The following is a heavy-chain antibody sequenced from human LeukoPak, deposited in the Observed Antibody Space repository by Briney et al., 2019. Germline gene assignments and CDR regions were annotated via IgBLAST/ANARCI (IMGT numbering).Heavy chain of an antibody. Sequence: GMSLRLSCAASGFTFSNYGIHWVRQAPGKGLEWVAVIWSDGSNKYYAESVKGRFTISGDNSKDTLYLQLNSLRAEDTAVYYCARRSSGTYGFDFWGQGTLVTVSS. V-gene: IGHV3-33*01. CDR2: IWSDGSNK. CDR3: ARRSSGTYGFDF. D-gene: IGHD1-26*01. CDR1: GFTFSNYG. J-gene: IGHJ4*02.